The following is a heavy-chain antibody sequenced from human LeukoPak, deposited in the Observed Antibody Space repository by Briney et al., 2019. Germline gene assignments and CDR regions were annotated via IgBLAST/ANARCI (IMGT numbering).Heavy chain of an antibody. CDR2: ISYDGSNK. D-gene: IGHD6-19*01. CDR1: GFTFSSYA. Sequence: GGSLRLSCAASGFTFSSYAMHWVRQAPGKGLEWVAVISYDGSNKYYADSVKGRFTISRDNSKNTLYLQMNSLRAEDTAVYYCARGDSSGWYPDVFDIWGQGTMVTVSS. CDR3: ARGDSSGWYPDVFDI. V-gene: IGHV3-30-3*01. J-gene: IGHJ3*02.